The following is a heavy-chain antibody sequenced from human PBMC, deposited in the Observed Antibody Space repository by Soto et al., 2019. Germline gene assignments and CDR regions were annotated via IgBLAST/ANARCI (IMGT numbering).Heavy chain of an antibody. CDR3: TTSNLGVDF. CDR2: IKTKPDDGTI. CDR1: GLIFSYVW. V-gene: IGHV3-15*01. J-gene: IGHJ4*02. D-gene: IGHD1-1*01. Sequence: KTGGSLRLSCAASGLIFSYVWMTWVRQAPGKGLEWVGRIKTKPDDGTIDYAAPVRGRFTISRDDSKNTLYLQMTSLTPDDTGVYYCTTSNLGVDFWGPGTLVTVSS.